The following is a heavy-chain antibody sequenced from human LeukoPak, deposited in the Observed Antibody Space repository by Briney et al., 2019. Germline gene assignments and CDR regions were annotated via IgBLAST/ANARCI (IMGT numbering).Heavy chain of an antibody. D-gene: IGHD6-6*01. CDR3: ARASLRTYSSSSPIDY. Sequence: SETLSLTCAVYGGSFSGYYWSWIRQPPGKGLEWIGEINHSGSTNYNPSLKSRVTISVDTSKNQFSLKLSSVTAADTAMYYCARASLRTYSSSSPIDYWGQGTLVTVSS. CDR2: INHSGST. J-gene: IGHJ4*02. V-gene: IGHV4-34*01. CDR1: GGSFSGYY.